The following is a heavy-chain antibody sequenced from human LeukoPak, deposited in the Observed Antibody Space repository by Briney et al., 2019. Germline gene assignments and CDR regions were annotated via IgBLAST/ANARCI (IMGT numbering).Heavy chain of an antibody. J-gene: IGHJ5*02. CDR3: ARDLIAARPGWFDP. CDR1: GYTFTTYG. CDR2: ISAYNGNT. Sequence: ASVKVSCKASGYTFTTYGINWVRQAPGQGLEWMGWISAYNGNTNYAQKFQGRVTMSTDSSTSTAYMELRSLRSDDTAVYYCARDLIAARPGWFDPWGQGTLVTVSS. V-gene: IGHV1-18*01. D-gene: IGHD6-6*01.